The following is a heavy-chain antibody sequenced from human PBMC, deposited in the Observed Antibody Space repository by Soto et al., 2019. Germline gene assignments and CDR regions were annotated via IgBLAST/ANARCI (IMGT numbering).Heavy chain of an antibody. J-gene: IGHJ4*02. CDR3: ARLLDDSRGYYYFDY. CDR2: IFHSGTT. V-gene: IGHV4-38-2*01. CDR1: GYSISSGYY. Sequence: SETLSLTCAVSGYSISSGYYWGWLRQPAGEGVEGLGRIFHSGTTYDNESVKSRVTISVDMSKNQFSLKLTSVTAADTAVYYFARLLDDSRGYYYFDYWGQGTLVTVSS. D-gene: IGHD3-22*01.